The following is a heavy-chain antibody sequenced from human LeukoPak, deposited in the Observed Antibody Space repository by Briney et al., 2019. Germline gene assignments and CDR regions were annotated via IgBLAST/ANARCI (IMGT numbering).Heavy chain of an antibody. V-gene: IGHV3-7*04. CDR1: GFPFSSYW. J-gene: IGHJ4*02. Sequence: GGSLRLSCVASGFPFSSYWMTWVSQAPGKGLEWVANIKQDGSKKSYVDSVKGRFPISRDNAKNSLYLQMNSLRAEDTAIYYCTRVGYIDEGIDYWGQGTLVTVSS. D-gene: IGHD5-24*01. CDR2: IKQDGSKK. CDR3: TRVGYIDEGIDY.